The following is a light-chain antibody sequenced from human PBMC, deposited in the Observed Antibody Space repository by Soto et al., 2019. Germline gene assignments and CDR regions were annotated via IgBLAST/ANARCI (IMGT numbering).Light chain of an antibody. J-gene: IGLJ2*01. V-gene: IGLV1-47*01. CDR3: AAWDDSLSVV. CDR1: SSNIGSNY. CDR2: RNN. Sequence: QPVLTQPPSASGTTGQRVTISCSGSSSNIGSNYVYWYQQLPGTAPKLLIYRNNQRPSGVPDRFSGSKSGTSASLAISGLRSEDEADYYCAAWDDSLSVVFGGGTKLTVL.